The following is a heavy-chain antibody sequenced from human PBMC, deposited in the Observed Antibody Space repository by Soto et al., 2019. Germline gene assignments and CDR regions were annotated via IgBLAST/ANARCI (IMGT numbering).Heavy chain of an antibody. CDR2: ISPMFGAA. Sequence: QVQLVQSGAEMKKPGSSVKVSCQSSGGTFNTYAMNWVRQAPGQGPEWMGDISPMFGAANYAPKFQGRDTTPADETTGTSYMQLSSLMSEATARYFCAREVQVHTPAFVYWGQGTRVTVSS. V-gene: IGHV1-69*19. CDR1: GGTFNTYA. J-gene: IGHJ4*02. D-gene: IGHD3-10*01. CDR3: AREVQVHTPAFVY.